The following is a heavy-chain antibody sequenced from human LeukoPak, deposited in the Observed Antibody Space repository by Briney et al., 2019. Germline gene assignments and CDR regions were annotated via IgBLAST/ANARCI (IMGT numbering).Heavy chain of an antibody. D-gene: IGHD2-2*01. CDR1: GGTFSSYA. V-gene: IGHV1-69*05. CDR3: ASDIVVVPAAQPSGYYYYMDV. Sequence: SVRVSCKASGGTFSSYAISWVRQAPGQGLEWMGGIIPIFGTANYAQRFQGRVTITTDESTSTAYMELSSLRSEDTAVYYCASDIVVVPAAQPSGYYYYMDVWGKGTTVTVSS. J-gene: IGHJ6*03. CDR2: IIPIFGTA.